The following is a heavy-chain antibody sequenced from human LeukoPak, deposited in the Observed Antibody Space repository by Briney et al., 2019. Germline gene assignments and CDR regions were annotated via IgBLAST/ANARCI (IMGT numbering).Heavy chain of an antibody. Sequence: SETLSLTCTVSGGSISSYYWSWIRQPPGEGQEWIGYIYYSGSTNYNPSLKSRVTISVDTSKNQFSLKLSSVTAADTAVYYCARTVVVPAATFDPWGQGTLVTVSS. J-gene: IGHJ5*02. V-gene: IGHV4-59*01. D-gene: IGHD2-2*01. CDR1: GGSISSYY. CDR3: ARTVVVPAATFDP. CDR2: IYYSGST.